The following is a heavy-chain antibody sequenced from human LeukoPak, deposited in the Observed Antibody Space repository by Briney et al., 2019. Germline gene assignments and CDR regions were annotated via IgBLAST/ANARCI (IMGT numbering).Heavy chain of an antibody. Sequence: PGGSLRLSCAASGFTFSSYSMNWVRQAPGKGLEWVSSICSSSSYIYYADSVKGRFTISRDNAKNSLYLQMNSLRAEDTAVYYCARDFFLGYCSGGSCYRPYYFDYWGQGTLVTVSS. CDR2: ICSSSSYI. J-gene: IGHJ4*02. CDR1: GFTFSSYS. D-gene: IGHD2-15*01. V-gene: IGHV3-21*01. CDR3: ARDFFLGYCSGGSCYRPYYFDY.